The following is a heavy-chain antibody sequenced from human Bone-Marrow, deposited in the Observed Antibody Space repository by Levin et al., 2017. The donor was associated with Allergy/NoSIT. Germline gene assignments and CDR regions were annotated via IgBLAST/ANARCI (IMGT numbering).Heavy chain of an antibody. CDR1: GFSLSTSGVG. V-gene: IGHV2-5*02. D-gene: IGHD2-21*02. CDR2: IYWDDDK. CDR3: AHSADCGGDCDTYYFDY. J-gene: IGHJ4*02. Sequence: SGPTLVKPTQTLTLTCTFSGFSLSTSGVGVGWIRQPPGKALEWLALIYWDDDKRYSPSLKSRLTITKDTSKNQVVLTMTNMDPVDTATYYCAHSADCGGDCDTYYFDYWGQGTLVTVSS.